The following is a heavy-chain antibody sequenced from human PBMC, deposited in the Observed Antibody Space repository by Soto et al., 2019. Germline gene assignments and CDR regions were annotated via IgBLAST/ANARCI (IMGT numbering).Heavy chain of an antibody. CDR3: ARHVGGKHGSGSYFYGLDY. CDR2: IYYSGST. Sequence: SETRSLTCTVSGGSISSYYWSWIRQPQGRGLEWIGYIYYSGSTNYNPSLKSRVTISVDTSKNQFSLKLSSVTAADTAVYYCARHVGGKHGSGSYFYGLDYWGQEPWSPSP. V-gene: IGHV4-59*08. J-gene: IGHJ4*01. CDR1: GGSISSYY. D-gene: IGHD3-10*01.